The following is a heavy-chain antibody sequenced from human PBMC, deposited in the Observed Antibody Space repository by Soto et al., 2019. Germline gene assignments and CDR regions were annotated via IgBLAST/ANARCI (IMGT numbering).Heavy chain of an antibody. Sequence: PGGSLRLSCAASGFTFSSYAMSWVRQAPGKGLEWVSVISGSDDSTYYADSAKGRFTISRDNSKNTLYLQMNSLRAEDTAVYHCAKLRYFDWSAYNWFEYWGQGTPVTVSS. CDR1: GFTFSSYA. D-gene: IGHD3-9*01. J-gene: IGHJ5*01. V-gene: IGHV3-23*01. CDR3: AKLRYFDWSAYNWFEY. CDR2: ISGSDDST.